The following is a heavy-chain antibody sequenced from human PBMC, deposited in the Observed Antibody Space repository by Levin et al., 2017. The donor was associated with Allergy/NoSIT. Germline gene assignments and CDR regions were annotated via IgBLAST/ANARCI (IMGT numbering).Heavy chain of an antibody. CDR2: IYYGGGT. V-gene: IGHV4-59*01. Sequence: SETLSLTCTVSDGSISSYYWSWIRQPPGKGLEWIGYIYYGGGTYYNPSLKSRVTISVDTSKNQFSLKLSSVTAADTAVYYCARAKGSGSYYGYYGLDVWGQGTTVTVSS. D-gene: IGHD3-10*01. J-gene: IGHJ6*02. CDR1: DGSISSYY. CDR3: ARAKGSGSYYGYYGLDV.